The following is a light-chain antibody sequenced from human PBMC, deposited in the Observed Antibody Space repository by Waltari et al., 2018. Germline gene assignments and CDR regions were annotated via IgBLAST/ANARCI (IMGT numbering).Light chain of an antibody. Sequence: EIVLTQSPGTLSLSPGERATLSCRASQSVSSSYLAWYQQKPGQAPRVIIHDASTRTPGIQARSSGTXXXXXXXXXXXXXEPEDFAVYYCQQYGSSPWTFGQGTKVEIK. CDR1: QSVSSSY. V-gene: IGKV3-20*01. CDR3: QQYGSSPWT. CDR2: DAS. J-gene: IGKJ1*01.